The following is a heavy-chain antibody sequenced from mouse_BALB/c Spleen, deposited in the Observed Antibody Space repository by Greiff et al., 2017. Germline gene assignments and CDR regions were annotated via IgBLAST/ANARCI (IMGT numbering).Heavy chain of an antibody. D-gene: IGHD2-14*01. CDR3: AREGRYDIYAMDY. CDR2: IWAGGST. V-gene: IGHV2-9*02. J-gene: IGHJ4*01. Sequence: VKLVESGPGLVAPSQSLSITCTVSGFSLTSYGVHWVRQPPGKGLEWLGVIWAGGSTNYNSALMSRLSISKDNSKSQVFLKMNSLQTDDTAMYYCAREGRYDIYAMDYWGQGTSVTVSS. CDR1: GFSLTSYG.